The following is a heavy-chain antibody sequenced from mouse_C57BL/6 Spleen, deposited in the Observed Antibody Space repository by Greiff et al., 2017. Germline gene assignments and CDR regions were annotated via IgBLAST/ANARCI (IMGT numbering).Heavy chain of an antibody. CDR3: ARDGRSYGYFDY. CDR1: GYTFTSYW. Sequence: VQLQQPGAELVKPGASVKLSCKASGYTFTSYWMHWVKQRPGQGLEWIGMIHPNSGSTNYNEKFKSKATLTVDKSSSAAYMQLRRLTSEDSAVYYCARDGRSYGYFDYWGQGTTLTVSS. CDR2: IHPNSGST. J-gene: IGHJ2*01. D-gene: IGHD1-1*01. V-gene: IGHV1-64*01.